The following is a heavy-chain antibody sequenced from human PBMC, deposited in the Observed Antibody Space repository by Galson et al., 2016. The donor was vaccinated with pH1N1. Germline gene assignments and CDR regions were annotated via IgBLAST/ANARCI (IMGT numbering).Heavy chain of an antibody. V-gene: IGHV3-30*04. D-gene: IGHD4-11*01. J-gene: IGHJ4*02. CDR3: ARSRDFSFDY. CDR1: GFTLSCCA. Sequence: SLRLSCAASGFTLSCCAMHWVSQAPGKGLECVALISKDGNNVYYADSVKGRFPISRDSSNNTLYLQMNSLRTEDTAIYYCARSRDFSFDYWGQGALVTVAS. CDR2: ISKDGNNV.